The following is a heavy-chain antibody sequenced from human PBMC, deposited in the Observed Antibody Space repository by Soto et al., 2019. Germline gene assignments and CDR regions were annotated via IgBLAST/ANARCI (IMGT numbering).Heavy chain of an antibody. V-gene: IGHV3-21*01. CDR2: ISSSSYI. D-gene: IGHD3-10*01. CDR3: ARLSLSADEQWFGELLLDY. J-gene: IGHJ4*02. Sequence: TGGSLRLSCAASGFTFSSYSMNWVRQAPGKGLEWVSSISSSSYIYYADSVKGRFTISRDNAKNSLYLQMNSLRAEDTAVYYCARLSLSADEQWFGELLLDYWGQGTLVTVSS. CDR1: GFTFSSYS.